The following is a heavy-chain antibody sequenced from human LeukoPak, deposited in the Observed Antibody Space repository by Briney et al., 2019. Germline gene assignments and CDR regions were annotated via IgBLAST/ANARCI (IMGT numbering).Heavy chain of an antibody. CDR1: GFTFTNYV. J-gene: IGHJ4*02. D-gene: IGHD1-7*01. CDR3: AKRAGVTELHFDH. V-gene: IGHV3-23*01. Sequence: GGSLRLSCAASGFTFTNYVMGWVRQAQGKGLEWVSAISENGGAADYADSVRGRFTISRDNSQNTLYQQMNSLRAEDTAVYYCAKRAGVTELHFDHWGQGTLVTVSS. CDR2: ISENGGAA.